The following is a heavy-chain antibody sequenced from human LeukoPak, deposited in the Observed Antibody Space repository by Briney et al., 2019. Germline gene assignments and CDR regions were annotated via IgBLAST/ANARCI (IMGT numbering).Heavy chain of an antibody. Sequence: PGGSLKLSCAASGFTFSGSAMHWVRQASEKGLEWVGRIRSKANSYATAYAASVKGRFTISRDDSKNTAYLQMNSLKTEDTAVYYCTTYPGCSRTSCYKDDYWGQGTLVTVSS. CDR3: TTYPGCSRTSCYKDDY. CDR1: GFTFSGSA. D-gene: IGHD2-2*02. V-gene: IGHV3-73*01. CDR2: IRSKANSYAT. J-gene: IGHJ4*02.